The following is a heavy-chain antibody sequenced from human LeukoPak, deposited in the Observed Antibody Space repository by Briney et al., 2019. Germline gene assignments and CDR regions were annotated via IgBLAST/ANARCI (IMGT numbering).Heavy chain of an antibody. CDR3: AREYYYDSSGYYSPRFDP. Sequence: ASVKVSCKASGYTFTGYYMHWVRQAPGQGLEWMGWITHNSGGTNYAQKFQGRVTMTRDTSISTAYMELSRLRSDDTAVYYCAREYYYDSSGYYSPRFDPWGQGTLVTVSS. J-gene: IGHJ5*02. CDR1: GYTFTGYY. V-gene: IGHV1-2*02. CDR2: ITHNSGGT. D-gene: IGHD3-22*01.